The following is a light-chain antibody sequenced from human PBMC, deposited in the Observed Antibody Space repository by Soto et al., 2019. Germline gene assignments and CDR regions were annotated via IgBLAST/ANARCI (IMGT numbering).Light chain of an antibody. CDR1: QSVSSY. CDR2: KAS. CDR3: QQYNSYSSWT. Sequence: DIQMTQSPSTLSASVGDTVTITCRVSQSVSSYLAWYQQKPGKAPKLLIYKASSLESGVPSRFSGSGSGTEFTLTSSSLQPDDFATYYCQQYNSYSSWTFGQGTKVEIK. J-gene: IGKJ1*01. V-gene: IGKV1-5*03.